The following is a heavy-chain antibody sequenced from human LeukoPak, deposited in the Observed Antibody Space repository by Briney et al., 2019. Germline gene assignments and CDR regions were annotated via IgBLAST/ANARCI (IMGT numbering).Heavy chain of an antibody. CDR3: ARVYYDILTGYYSWDY. J-gene: IGHJ4*02. D-gene: IGHD3-9*01. Sequence: SVKVSCKASGYTFTSYDINWVRQATGQGLEWMGWMNPNSGNTGYAQKFQGRVTMTRNTSISTAYMELSSLRSEDTAMYYCARVYYDILTGYYSWDYWGQGTLVTVSS. V-gene: IGHV1-8*01. CDR1: GYTFTSYD. CDR2: MNPNSGNT.